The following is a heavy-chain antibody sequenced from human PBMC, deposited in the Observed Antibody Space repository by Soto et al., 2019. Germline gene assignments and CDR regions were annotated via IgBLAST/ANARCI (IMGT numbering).Heavy chain of an antibody. V-gene: IGHV4-39*01. CDR2: VYYSGST. D-gene: IGHD3-9*01. J-gene: IGHJ4*02. Sequence: SETLCLTCTVAGGSVSSSSYYWGWVRQPPGKGLEWIGSVYYSGSTYYNPSLESRVTISVDKSKNQFSLKLMSLSAADTAVYYCGRLEGLATISYYFDYWGQGALVTVSS. CDR1: GGSVSSSSYY. CDR3: GRLEGLATISYYFDY.